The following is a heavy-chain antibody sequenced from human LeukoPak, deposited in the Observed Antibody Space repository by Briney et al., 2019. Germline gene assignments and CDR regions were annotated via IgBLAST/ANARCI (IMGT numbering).Heavy chain of an antibody. CDR1: GDSITSGSYY. CDR3: ARDRSTETPPRPDAFDI. J-gene: IGHJ3*02. CDR2: IYYSGNT. V-gene: IGHV4-39*07. Sequence: SETLSLTRTVSGDSITSGSYYWGWIRQPPGRGLEWIGSIYYSGNTYYNPSLKSRVTISVDTSNNEFSLRLTSVTAADTAVYYCARDRSTETPPRPDAFDIWGQGTMVTVSS. D-gene: IGHD4-17*01.